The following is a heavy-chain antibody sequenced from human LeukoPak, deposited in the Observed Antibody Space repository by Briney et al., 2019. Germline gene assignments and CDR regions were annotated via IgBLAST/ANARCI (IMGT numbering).Heavy chain of an antibody. V-gene: IGHV3-21*01. CDR3: ARRSGT. J-gene: IGHJ5*02. D-gene: IGHD1-26*01. CDR1: GGSISSSN. Sequence: PSETLSLTCTVSGGSISSSNLYWGWIRQPPGKGLEWVSSISSSSSYIYYADSVKGRFTISRDNAKNSLYLQMNSLRAEDTAVYYCARRSGTWGQGTLVTVSS. CDR2: ISSSSSYI.